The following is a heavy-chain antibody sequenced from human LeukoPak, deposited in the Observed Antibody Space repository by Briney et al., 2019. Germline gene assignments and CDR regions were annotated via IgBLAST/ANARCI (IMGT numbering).Heavy chain of an antibody. J-gene: IGHJ5*02. V-gene: IGHV4-30-2*01. D-gene: IGHD3-3*01. CDR2: IYHSGST. CDR3: ARGGVVIPYNWFDP. CDR1: GGSISSGGYC. Sequence: QTLSLTCAVSGGSISSGGYCWSWLRQPPGKGLEGIGYIYHSGSTYYNPSLKSRVTISVDRSKNQFSLKLSSVTAADTAVYYCARGGVVIPYNWFDPWGQGTLVTVSS.